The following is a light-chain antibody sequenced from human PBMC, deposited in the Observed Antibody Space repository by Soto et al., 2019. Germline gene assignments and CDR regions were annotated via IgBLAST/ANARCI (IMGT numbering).Light chain of an antibody. CDR3: QQSYTTPRT. Sequence: DIQMTQSPFSLSASVGDRVNITCRASQTISTYLNWYQQKPGKAPKLLIYAASSLQSGIPSRFSGSGSGTDFTLTISSLQPEDFATYLCQQSYTTPRTFGQGTKVEI. J-gene: IGKJ1*01. CDR2: AAS. V-gene: IGKV1-39*01. CDR1: QTISTY.